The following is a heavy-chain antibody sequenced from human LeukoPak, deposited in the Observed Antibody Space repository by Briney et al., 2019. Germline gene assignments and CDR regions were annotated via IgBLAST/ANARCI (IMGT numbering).Heavy chain of an antibody. CDR2: IYYNGNT. J-gene: IGHJ4*02. CDR3: ARSRGSSWERSYFDY. D-gene: IGHD6-13*01. CDR1: GGSISSYY. V-gene: IGHV4-59*01. Sequence: PSETLSLTCTVSGGSISSYYWSWIRQTPGKGLEWIGNIYYNGNTNYNPSLKSRVTISVDTSKNQFSLRLTSVTAADTAVYYCARSRGSSWERSYFDYWGQGTLVTVSS.